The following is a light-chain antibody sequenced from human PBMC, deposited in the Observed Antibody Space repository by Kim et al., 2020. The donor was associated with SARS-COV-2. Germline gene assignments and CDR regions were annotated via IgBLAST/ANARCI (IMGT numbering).Light chain of an antibody. CDR2: EDN. V-gene: IGLV6-57*03. J-gene: IGLJ2*01. CDR1: VVRIARNC. CDR3: QSYDRNSYVV. Sequence: KPVTVSGTRSVVRIARNCVQRYHQRPGSAPTTVIYEDNQRPSGVPDRFSGSIDSSSNSASLTISGLKTADEGDYYCQSYDRNSYVVFGGGTKLTVL.